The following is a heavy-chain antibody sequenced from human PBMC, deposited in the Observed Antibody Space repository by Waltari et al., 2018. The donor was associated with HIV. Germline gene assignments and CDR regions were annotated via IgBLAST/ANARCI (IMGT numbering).Heavy chain of an antibody. CDR3: AKDLYCGGGSCYSRVSDY. Sequence: EVQLLESGGGLVQPGGSLRLSCTASGFTFSHFAMNWVRQPPGKGLEWVSSISGNGDNTHYADSVKGRFTISRDKSNNTVYLQMISLRAEDTALYYCAKDLYCGGGSCYSRVSDYWGQGTLVTVSS. CDR2: ISGNGDNT. J-gene: IGHJ4*02. V-gene: IGHV3-23*01. CDR1: GFTFSHFA. D-gene: IGHD2-15*01.